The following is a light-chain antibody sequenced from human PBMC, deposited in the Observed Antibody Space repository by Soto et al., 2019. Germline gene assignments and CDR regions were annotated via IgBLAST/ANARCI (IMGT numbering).Light chain of an antibody. CDR1: QSVTSN. CDR3: QQYDNWWT. CDR2: GAS. J-gene: IGKJ1*01. V-gene: IGKV3-15*01. Sequence: EKVMTQSPATLSVSPGERATLSCRASQSVTSNLAWYQKKPGQAPRLLIYGASTRATGIPARFSGSGSGTDFTLTISSLQSEDFAVYYCQQYDNWWTFGQGTRVEIK.